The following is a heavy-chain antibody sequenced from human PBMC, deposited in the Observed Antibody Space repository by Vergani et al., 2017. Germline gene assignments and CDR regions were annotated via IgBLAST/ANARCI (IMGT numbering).Heavy chain of an antibody. D-gene: IGHD2-15*01. CDR2: INPNSGGT. CDR3: AGDATEPGDRAEENYYYYYGMDV. J-gene: IGHJ6*02. V-gene: IGHV1-2*02. Sequence: QVQLVQSGAEVKKPGASVKVSCKASGYTFTGYYMHWVRQAPGQGLEWMGWINPNSGGTNYAQKFQGRVTMTRDTSISTAYMELSRLRSDDTAVYYCAGDATEPGDRAEENYYYYYGMDVWGQGTTVTVSS. CDR1: GYTFTGYY.